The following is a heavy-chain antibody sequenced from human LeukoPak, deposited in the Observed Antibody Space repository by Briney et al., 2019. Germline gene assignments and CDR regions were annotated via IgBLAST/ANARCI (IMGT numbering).Heavy chain of an antibody. V-gene: IGHV4-59*01. CDR2: IYYSGIT. D-gene: IGHD4-17*01. J-gene: IGHJ4*02. Sequence: SETLSLTCAIYGGSFSGYYWSWIRQPPGKGLEWIAYIYYSGITNYNPSLKSRVTISVDTSKNQFSLKLSSVTAADTAVYYCARDQYGDYDFDYWGQGTLVTVSS. CDR1: GGSFSGYY. CDR3: ARDQYGDYDFDY.